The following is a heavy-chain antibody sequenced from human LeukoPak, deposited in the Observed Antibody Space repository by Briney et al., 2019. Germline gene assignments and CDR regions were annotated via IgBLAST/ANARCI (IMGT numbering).Heavy chain of an antibody. Sequence: PGGSLRLSCAASGFTFSNAWMSWVRQAPGKGLEWVGRIKGKTDGGTTDYAAPVKGRFTISRDDSKNTLYLQVNSLKTEDTAVYYCTTGRRFDYWGQGTLVTVSS. CDR2: IKGKTDGGTT. CDR1: GFTFSNAW. V-gene: IGHV3-15*01. CDR3: TTGRRFDY. J-gene: IGHJ4*02.